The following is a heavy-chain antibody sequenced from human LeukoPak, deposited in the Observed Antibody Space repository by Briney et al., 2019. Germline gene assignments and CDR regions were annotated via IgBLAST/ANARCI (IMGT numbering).Heavy chain of an antibody. Sequence: PSETLSLTCTVSAYSISSGYYWGWIRQPPGKGLGWIGSIYHSGNTYYNPSLKGRVTISVDTSKNQFSLKLSSVTAADTAVYYCARHWGYYSNPFDYWGQGTLVTVSS. CDR2: IYHSGNT. D-gene: IGHD4-11*01. V-gene: IGHV4-38-2*02. CDR3: ARHWGYYSNPFDY. J-gene: IGHJ4*02. CDR1: AYSISSGYY.